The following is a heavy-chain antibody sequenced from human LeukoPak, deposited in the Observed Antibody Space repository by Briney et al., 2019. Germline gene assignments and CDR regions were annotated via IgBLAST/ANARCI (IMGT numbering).Heavy chain of an antibody. V-gene: IGHV1-46*01. D-gene: IGHD6-6*01. CDR1: GFTFTNYY. Sequence: ASVKVSCKASGFTFTNYYMHWVRQAPGRGLEWMGIIDPSGGSTTYAQNFQGRVTMTRDTSTSTVYMNLTSLRSEDTAVYYCARSEFSRAIYFDPWGQGTLATVSS. CDR3: ARSEFSRAIYFDP. CDR2: IDPSGGST. J-gene: IGHJ5*02.